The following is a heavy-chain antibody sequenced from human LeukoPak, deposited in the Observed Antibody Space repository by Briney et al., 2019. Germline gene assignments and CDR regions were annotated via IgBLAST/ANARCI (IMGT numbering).Heavy chain of an antibody. D-gene: IGHD6-19*01. CDR1: GFTFSNAW. CDR2: IKSKTDGGTT. V-gene: IGHV3-15*01. Sequence: GGSLRLSCAASGFTFSNAWMSWVRQAPGKGLEWVGRIKSKTDGGTTDYAAPVKGRFTISRDDSKNTLYLQMNSLKTEDTAVYYCTTVLIAVAGTSVPWGQGTLVTVSS. CDR3: TTVLIAVAGTSVP. J-gene: IGHJ5*02.